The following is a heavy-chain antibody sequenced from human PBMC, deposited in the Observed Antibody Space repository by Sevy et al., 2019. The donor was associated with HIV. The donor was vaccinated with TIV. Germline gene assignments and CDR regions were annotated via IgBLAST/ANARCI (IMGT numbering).Heavy chain of an antibody. D-gene: IGHD6-13*01. CDR3: AKGGAAAPTDYYYYGMDV. CDR1: GITFSNYG. Sequence: GGSLRLSCAASGITFSNYGIHWVRQAPGKGLEWVAVISYDRSIKYYADSVKGRFTISRDNSKNTVFLQMDSLRAEDTAMYYCAKGGAAAPTDYYYYGMDVWGQGTTVTVSS. CDR2: ISYDRSIK. V-gene: IGHV3-30*18. J-gene: IGHJ6*02.